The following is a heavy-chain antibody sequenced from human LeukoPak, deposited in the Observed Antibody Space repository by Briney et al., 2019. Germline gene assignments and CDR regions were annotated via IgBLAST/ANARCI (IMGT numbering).Heavy chain of an antibody. CDR3: ARRVAVARRDAFDI. J-gene: IGHJ3*02. V-gene: IGHV1-46*01. Sequence: ASVKVSCKASGYSFISFYIHWVRQAPGQGLEWMGVINPSGGSTAYAQQFQGRVTMTRDTSTSTVYMELSSLRSEDTAVYYCARRVAVARRDAFDIWGQGTMVTVSS. CDR1: GYSFISFY. CDR2: INPSGGST. D-gene: IGHD6-19*01.